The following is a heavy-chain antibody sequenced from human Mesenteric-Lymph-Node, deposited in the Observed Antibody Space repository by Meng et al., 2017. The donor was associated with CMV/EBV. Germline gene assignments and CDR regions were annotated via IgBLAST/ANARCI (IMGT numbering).Heavy chain of an antibody. Sequence: SETLSLTCTVSGGSISSSSYYWGWIRQPPGKGLEWIGSIYYSGGTYYNPSLKSRVTISVDTSKNQFSLKLSSVTAADTAVYYCARVRVATIRGVGWFDPWGQGTLVTVSS. V-gene: IGHV4-39*07. CDR2: IYYSGGT. D-gene: IGHD5-12*01. J-gene: IGHJ5*02. CDR3: ARVRVATIRGVGWFDP. CDR1: GGSISSSSYY.